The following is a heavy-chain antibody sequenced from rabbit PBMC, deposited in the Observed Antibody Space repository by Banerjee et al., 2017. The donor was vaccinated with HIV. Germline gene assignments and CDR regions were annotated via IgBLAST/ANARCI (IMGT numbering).Heavy chain of an antibody. D-gene: IGHD2-1*01. CDR2: IYNGDGST. CDR1: GFSFSSSYY. Sequence: QSLEESGGDLVKPGASLTLTCTASGFSFSSSYYMCWVRQAPGKGLEWIACIYNGDGSTYYASWAKGRFTISKTSSTTVTLQMTSLTAADTATYFCVRGGYDENYFNLWGQGTLVTVS. V-gene: IGHV1S40*01. CDR3: VRGGYDENYFNL. J-gene: IGHJ4*01.